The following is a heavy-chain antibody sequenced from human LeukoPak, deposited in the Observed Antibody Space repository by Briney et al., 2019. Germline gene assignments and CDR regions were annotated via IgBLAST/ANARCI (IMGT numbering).Heavy chain of an antibody. Sequence: ASVKVSCXASGYTFTSYDINWVRQATGQGLEWMGWMNPNSGNTGYAQKFQGRVTITRNTSISTAYMELSSLRSEDTAVYYCARTLGCSSTSCKGWFDPWGQGTLVTVSS. CDR1: GYTFTSYD. J-gene: IGHJ5*02. CDR2: MNPNSGNT. CDR3: ARTLGCSSTSCKGWFDP. D-gene: IGHD2-2*01. V-gene: IGHV1-8*03.